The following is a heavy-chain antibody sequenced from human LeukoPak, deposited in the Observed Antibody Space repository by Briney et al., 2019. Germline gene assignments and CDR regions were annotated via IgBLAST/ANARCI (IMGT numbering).Heavy chain of an antibody. J-gene: IGHJ5*02. Sequence: SQTLSLTCTVSGGSISSGDYYWSWIRQPPGKGLEWFGYIYYSGSTYYNPSLKSRVTISVDTSKNQFSLKLSSVTAADTAVYYCARFEGLNWFDPWGQGTLVTVSS. CDR2: IYYSGST. CDR1: GGSISSGDYY. D-gene: IGHD3-10*01. V-gene: IGHV4-30-4*01. CDR3: ARFEGLNWFDP.